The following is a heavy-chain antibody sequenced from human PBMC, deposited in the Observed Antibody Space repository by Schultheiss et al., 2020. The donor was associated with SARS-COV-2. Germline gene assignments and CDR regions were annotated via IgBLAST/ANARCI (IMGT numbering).Heavy chain of an antibody. CDR3: AKDLGIGYSYAVCFDY. CDR2: IWYDGSNK. V-gene: IGHV3-33*06. CDR1: GFTFSSYG. J-gene: IGHJ4*02. D-gene: IGHD5-18*01. Sequence: GGSLRLSCAASGFTFSSYGMHWVRQAPGKGLEWVAVIWYDGSNKYYADSVKGRFTISRDNSKNTLYLQMNSLRAEDTAVYYCAKDLGIGYSYAVCFDYWGQGTLVTVSS.